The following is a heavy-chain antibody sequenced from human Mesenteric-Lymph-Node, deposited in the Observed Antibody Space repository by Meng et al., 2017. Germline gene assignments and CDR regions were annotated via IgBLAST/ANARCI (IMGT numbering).Heavy chain of an antibody. J-gene: IGHJ4*02. CDR3: ARGQLAALDY. CDR2: ISWNGGST. CDR1: GFTFDDYG. V-gene: IGHV3-20*04. Sequence: EVQLVDSGGGVVRPGGSLRLSCAASGFTFDDYGMSWVCQAPGKGLEWVSDISWNGGSTGYADSVKGRFTISRDNAKNSLHLQMNSLRAEDTALYFCARGQLAALDYWGQGTLVTVSS.